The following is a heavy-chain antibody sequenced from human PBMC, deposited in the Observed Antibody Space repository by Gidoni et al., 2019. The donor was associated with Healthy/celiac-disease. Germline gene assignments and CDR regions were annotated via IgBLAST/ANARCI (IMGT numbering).Heavy chain of an antibody. D-gene: IGHD6-25*01. CDR3: ARDRATSSGCYLGGGGGMDV. CDR2: IYTSGST. J-gene: IGHJ6*02. Sequence: QVQLQESGPGLVKPSETLSLTCTVSGGSISSYYWSWIRQPAGKGLEWIGRIYTSGSTTYTPPLKSRVPMSVDTSKNPFSLRLSSVTAADPAVYYCARDRATSSGCYLGGGGGMDVWGQGTTVTVSS. CDR1: GGSISSYY. V-gene: IGHV4-4*07.